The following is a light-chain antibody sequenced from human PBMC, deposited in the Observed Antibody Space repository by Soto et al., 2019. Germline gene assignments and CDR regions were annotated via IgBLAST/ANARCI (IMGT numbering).Light chain of an antibody. CDR3: QHYTDWSPAFT. CDR2: GAS. V-gene: IGKV3D-15*01. CDR1: QSLNRN. J-gene: IGKJ3*01. Sequence: EILMTQSPATLSVSPGERATLSCRASQSLNRNLAWYQQKPGMAPRLIIYGASTRASGIPTRFSGSGSGTEFALNTSSLPSEDFSGYYCQHYTDWSPAFTFGRGTKVVL.